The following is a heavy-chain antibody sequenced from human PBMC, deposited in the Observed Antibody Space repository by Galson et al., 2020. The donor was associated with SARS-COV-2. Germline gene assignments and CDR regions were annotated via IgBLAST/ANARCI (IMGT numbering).Heavy chain of an antibody. Sequence: GESLKISCAASGFTFSSYAMSWVRQAPGKGLEWVSAIRGSGGSTYYADSVKGRFTISRDNSKNTLYLQMNSLRAEDTAVYYCALSGSQSQQAYWGQGTLVTVSS. CDR3: ALSGSQSQQAY. D-gene: IGHD1-26*01. J-gene: IGHJ4*02. CDR2: IRGSGGST. CDR1: GFTFSSYA. V-gene: IGHV3-23*01.